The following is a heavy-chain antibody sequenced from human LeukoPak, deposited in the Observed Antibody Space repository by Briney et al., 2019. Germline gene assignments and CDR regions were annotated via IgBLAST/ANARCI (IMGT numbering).Heavy chain of an antibody. J-gene: IGHJ4*02. CDR3: TRSVGATTGPFDY. CDR1: GDSVSSNSAA. Sequence: SQTPSLTCAISGDSVSSNSAAWNWIRQSPSRGLEWLGRTYYRSKWYNGYPISVKSRITINSDTSKNQFSLQLNSVTPEDTAVYYCTRSVGATTGPFDYWGQGTLVTVSS. CDR2: TYYRSKWYN. V-gene: IGHV6-1*01. D-gene: IGHD1-26*01.